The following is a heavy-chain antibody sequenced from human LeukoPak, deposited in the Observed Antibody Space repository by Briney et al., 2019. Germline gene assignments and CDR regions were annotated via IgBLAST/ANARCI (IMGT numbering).Heavy chain of an antibody. V-gene: IGHV4-59*01. CDR2: IYYSGST. CDR3: ARATGLYDFWSKPRPYYMDV. CDR1: GGSISSYY. Sequence: SETLSLTRTVSGGSISSYYWSWIRQPPGKGLEWIGYIYYSGSTNYNPSLKSRVTISVDTSKNQFSLKLSSVTAADTAVYYCARATGLYDFWSKPRPYYMDVWGKGTTVTVSS. J-gene: IGHJ6*03. D-gene: IGHD3-3*01.